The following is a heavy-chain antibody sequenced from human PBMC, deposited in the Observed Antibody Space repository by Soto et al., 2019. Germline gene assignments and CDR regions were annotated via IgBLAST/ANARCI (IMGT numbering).Heavy chain of an antibody. CDR3: ARHPGYCSGSNCYGYYTIDV. Sequence: SLTCTVSGGSIINNHYYWGWVRQPPGKGLEWVATISYGGTTYYNPSLESRVTISVDTPKNQFSLELSSVTAADTAVYSCARHPGYCSGSNCYGYYTIDVWGQGTTVTVSS. D-gene: IGHD2-2*01. J-gene: IGHJ6*02. CDR1: GGSIINNHYY. CDR2: ISYGGTT. V-gene: IGHV4-39*01.